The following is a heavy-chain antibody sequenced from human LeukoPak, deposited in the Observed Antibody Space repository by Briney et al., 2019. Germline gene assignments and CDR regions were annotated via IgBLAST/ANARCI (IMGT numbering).Heavy chain of an antibody. CDR2: IIPIFGTA. CDR3: VRDPSNTSGNYPYFDY. J-gene: IGHJ4*02. D-gene: IGHD3-22*01. V-gene: IGHV1-69*05. CDR1: GGTFSSYA. Sequence: SVKVSCKASGGTFSSYAISWVRQAPGQGLEWMGRIIPIFGTANYAQNFQGRVTITTDTSTTTAYMELRSLRFDDTAVYYCVRDPSNTSGNYPYFDYWGQGTLVTVSS.